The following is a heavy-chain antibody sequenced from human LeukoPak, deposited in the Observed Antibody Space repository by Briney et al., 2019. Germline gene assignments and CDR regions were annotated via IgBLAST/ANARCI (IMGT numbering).Heavy chain of an antibody. CDR3: ARGRSSSDRCFDP. CDR2: IYHSGST. V-gene: IGHV4-59*12. Sequence: PSETLSLTCTVAGGSISSYYWSWIRQPPGKGLEWVGEIYHSGSTNYNPSLKSRVTISVDKSKNQFSLKLSSVTAADTAVYYCARGRSSSDRCFDPWGQGTLVTVSS. J-gene: IGHJ5*02. D-gene: IGHD6-13*01. CDR1: GGSISSYY.